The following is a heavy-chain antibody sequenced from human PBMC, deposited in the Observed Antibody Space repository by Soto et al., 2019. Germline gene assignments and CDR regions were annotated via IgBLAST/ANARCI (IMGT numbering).Heavy chain of an antibody. CDR2: IGTAGDT. J-gene: IGHJ3*02. CDR1: GFTFSSYH. CDR3: ARDRAFDI. V-gene: IGHV3-13*01. Sequence: GGSLTLSCAASGFTFSSYHMHWVRQATGKGLEWVSAIGTAGDTYYPGSVKGRFTISRENAKNSSYLQTNSLTAEDTAVYNCARDRAFDIWGQGTMVTVS.